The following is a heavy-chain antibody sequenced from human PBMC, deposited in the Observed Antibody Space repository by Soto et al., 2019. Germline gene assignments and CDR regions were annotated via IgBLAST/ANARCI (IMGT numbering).Heavy chain of an antibody. Sequence: GGSLRLSCAASGFTFSSYGMHWVRQAPGKGLEWVAVIWYDGSNKYYADSVKGRFTISRDNSKNTLYLQMNSLRAEDTAVYYCARESPREGYCSGGSCSPNFDYWGQGTLVTVSS. D-gene: IGHD2-15*01. CDR2: IWYDGSNK. J-gene: IGHJ4*02. CDR3: ARESPREGYCSGGSCSPNFDY. CDR1: GFTFSSYG. V-gene: IGHV3-33*01.